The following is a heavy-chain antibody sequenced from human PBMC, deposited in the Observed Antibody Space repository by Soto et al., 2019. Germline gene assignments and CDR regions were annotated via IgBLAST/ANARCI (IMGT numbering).Heavy chain of an antibody. CDR1: GGSISSYY. CDR2: IYYSGST. CDR3: ARGPYGSGSYNYFDY. Sequence: SETPSLTCTVSGGSISSYYWSWIRQPPGKGLEWIGYIYYSGSTNYNPSLKSRVTISVDTSKNQFSLKLSSVTAADTAVYYCARGPYGSGSYNYFDYWGQGTLVTVSS. D-gene: IGHD3-10*01. V-gene: IGHV4-59*01. J-gene: IGHJ4*02.